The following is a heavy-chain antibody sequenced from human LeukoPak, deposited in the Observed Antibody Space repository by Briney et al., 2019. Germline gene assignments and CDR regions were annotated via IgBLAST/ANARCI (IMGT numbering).Heavy chain of an antibody. J-gene: IGHJ4*02. CDR2: IYYSGST. Sequence: SETLSLTCTVSGGSISSYYWSWIRQPPGKGLEWIGYIYYSGSTNYNPSLKSRVTISVDTSKNQFSLKLSSVTAADTAVYYCARPYSLDTAMVSPNFDYWGQGTLVTVSS. CDR3: ARPYSLDTAMVSPNFDY. V-gene: IGHV4-59*08. D-gene: IGHD5-18*01. CDR1: GGSISSYY.